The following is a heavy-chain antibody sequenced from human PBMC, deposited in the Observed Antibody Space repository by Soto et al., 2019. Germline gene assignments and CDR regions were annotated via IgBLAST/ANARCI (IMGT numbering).Heavy chain of an antibody. CDR1: GFTFSTYW. V-gene: IGHV3-74*01. D-gene: IGHD1-26*01. CDR2: ITAAGTST. J-gene: IGHJ4*02. Sequence: GGSLRLSCAASGFTFSTYWMHWFRQAPGEGLVWLSRITAAGTSTSSADSVKGRFTISRDNAKNTLYLQMNSLRAEDTAMYYCARGDPTYFDYWGQGILVTVSS. CDR3: ARGDPTYFDY.